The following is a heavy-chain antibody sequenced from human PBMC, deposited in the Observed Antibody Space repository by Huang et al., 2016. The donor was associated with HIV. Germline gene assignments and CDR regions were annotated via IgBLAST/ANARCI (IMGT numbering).Heavy chain of an antibody. Sequence: QMQLQQRGAGLLKPSETLSLTFGVSGGSFTGNYLTWIRQAPGTGLEWIGEVNDSGAPNYNPSLNGRVTISLDKANRWFSLNLRSVTAADTAVYYCARQWTILEWLLGLDVWGQGTTVSVSS. D-gene: IGHD3-3*01. CDR2: VNDSGAP. J-gene: IGHJ6*02. V-gene: IGHV4-34*02. CDR3: ARQWTILEWLLGLDV. CDR1: GGSFTGNY.